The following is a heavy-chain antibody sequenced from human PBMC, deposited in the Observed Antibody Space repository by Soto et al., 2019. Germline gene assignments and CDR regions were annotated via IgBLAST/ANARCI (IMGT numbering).Heavy chain of an antibody. CDR3: ARPLIDRIDP. J-gene: IGHJ5*02. CDR2: IYYSGST. Sequence: PSETLSLTCTVSGGSISSSSYYWGWIRQPPGKGLEWIGSIYYSGSTYYNPSLKSRVTISVDTSKNQFSLKLSSVTAADTAVYYCARPLIDRIDPWGQGTLVTVSS. V-gene: IGHV4-39*01. CDR1: GGSISSSSYY. D-gene: IGHD3-16*01.